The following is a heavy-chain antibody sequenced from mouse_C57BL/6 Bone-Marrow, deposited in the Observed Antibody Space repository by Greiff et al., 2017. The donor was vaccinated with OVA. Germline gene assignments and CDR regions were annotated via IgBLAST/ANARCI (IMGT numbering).Heavy chain of an antibody. CDR2: ITPSNGGT. Sequence: VQLQQPGPELVKPGASVKLSCKASGYTFTSYWMNWVKQRPGQGLAWIGNITPSNGGTNYNEKFKSKATLTVDKSSSTAYMQLSSLTSEDSAVYYCARRAAQAEGSAMDNWGQGTSATVSS. CDR3: ARRAAQAEGSAMDN. CDR1: GYTFTSYW. J-gene: IGHJ4*01. D-gene: IGHD3-2*02. V-gene: IGHV1-53*01.